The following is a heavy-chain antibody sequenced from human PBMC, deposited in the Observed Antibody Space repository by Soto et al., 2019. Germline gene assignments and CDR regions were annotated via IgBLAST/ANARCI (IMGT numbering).Heavy chain of an antibody. D-gene: IGHD6-19*01. CDR1: GGSISSGGYS. Sequence: SETLSLTCAVSGGSISSGGYSWSWIRQPPGKGLEWIGYIYHSENTNYNPSLMRRLTISLDTSNNQCSLKMNSVTAADTAVYYCTTGSGWTSDHWGRGTLVTVSS. CDR2: IYHSENT. V-gene: IGHV4-30-2*01. J-gene: IGHJ4*02. CDR3: TTGSGWTSDH.